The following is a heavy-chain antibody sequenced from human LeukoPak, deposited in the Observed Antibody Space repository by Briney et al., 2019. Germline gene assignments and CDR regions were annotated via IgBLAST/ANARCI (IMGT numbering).Heavy chain of an antibody. J-gene: IGHJ4*02. CDR3: ATRDLQSSSDILK. Sequence: GGSLRLFCAASGFTTSSHYLHWVRQAPGKGLEWVSVIYIGGATHSAESVRGRFTVSRDDSKNTLYLRMSSLRVEDTAVYYCATRDLQSSSDILKWGQGTLVTVSS. CDR2: IYIGGAT. V-gene: IGHV3-66*01. CDR1: GFTTSSHY. D-gene: IGHD3-9*01.